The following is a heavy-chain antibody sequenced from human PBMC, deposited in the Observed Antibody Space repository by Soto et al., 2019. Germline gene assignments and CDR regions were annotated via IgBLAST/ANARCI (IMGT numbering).Heavy chain of an antibody. CDR1: AFPFSSYC. Sequence: EVQLVESGGDLVQRGGSLRLSCAASAFPFSSYCMHWVRHTPGKGLDWVAGISGDGVTTYYADSVTGRFTISRDNAKNTLSLQIRGLRAEDKAVYYCAREYCGLLTGYYTGYWGQVTLGCVSS. CDR2: ISGDGVTT. D-gene: IGHD3-9*01. J-gene: IGHJ4*02. CDR3: AREYCGLLTGYYTGY. V-gene: IGHV3-74*01.